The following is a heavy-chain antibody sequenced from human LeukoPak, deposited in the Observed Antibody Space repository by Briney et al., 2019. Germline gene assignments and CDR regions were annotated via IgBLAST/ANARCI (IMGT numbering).Heavy chain of an antibody. CDR3: GSYDSSGYYYEY. D-gene: IGHD3-22*01. V-gene: IGHV4-39*01. Sequence: SETLSLTCTVSGGSISSSSYYWGWIRQPPGKGLEWIGSIYYSGSTYYNPSLKSRVTISVDTSKNQFSLKLSSVTAADTAVYYCGSYDSSGYYYEYWGQGTLVTVSS. J-gene: IGHJ4*02. CDR1: GGSISSSSYY. CDR2: IYYSGST.